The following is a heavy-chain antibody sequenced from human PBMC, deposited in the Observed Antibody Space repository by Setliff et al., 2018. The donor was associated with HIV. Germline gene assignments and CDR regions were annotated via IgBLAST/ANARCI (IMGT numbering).Heavy chain of an antibody. V-gene: IGHV4-4*07. CDR2: IYTGGST. J-gene: IGHJ6*03. D-gene: IGHD6-19*01. CDR1: DDSISSNY. Sequence: PSETLSLTCTVSDDSISSNYWSWIRQSAGKGLEWVGRIYTGGSTNYNPSLKSRVTISVDTSKNQFSLKLSSVTAADTAVYYCARGGYSSGWSDMDVWGKGTTVTVSS. CDR3: ARGGYSSGWSDMDV.